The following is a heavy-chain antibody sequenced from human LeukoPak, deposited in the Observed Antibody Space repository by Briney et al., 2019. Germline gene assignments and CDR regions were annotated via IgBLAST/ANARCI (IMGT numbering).Heavy chain of an antibody. J-gene: IGHJ4*02. CDR3: AKDVAAAGTGFDY. V-gene: IGHV3-21*01. Sequence: TGGSLRLSCAASGFTFSSYSMNWVRQAPGKGLEWVSSISSSSSYIYYADSVKGRFTISRDNAKNSLYLQMNSLRAEDTAVYYCAKDVAAAGTGFDYWGQGTLVTVSS. D-gene: IGHD6-13*01. CDR1: GFTFSSYS. CDR2: ISSSSSYI.